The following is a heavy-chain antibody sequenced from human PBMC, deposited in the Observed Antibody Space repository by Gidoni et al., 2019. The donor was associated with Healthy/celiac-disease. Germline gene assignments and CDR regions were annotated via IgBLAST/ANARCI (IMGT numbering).Heavy chain of an antibody. D-gene: IGHD6-13*01. Sequence: EVQLVESGGGLVQPGGSLRLSCAASGFTVSSNYMGLVRQAPGKGLEWVSVIYSGGSRYYADSVKGRFTISRDNSKNTLYLQMNSLRAEDTAVYYCARNSRIAAAGTTSYFDYWGQGTLVTVSS. CDR1: GFTVSSNY. CDR3: ARNSRIAAAGTTSYFDY. V-gene: IGHV3-66*02. J-gene: IGHJ4*02. CDR2: IYSGGSR.